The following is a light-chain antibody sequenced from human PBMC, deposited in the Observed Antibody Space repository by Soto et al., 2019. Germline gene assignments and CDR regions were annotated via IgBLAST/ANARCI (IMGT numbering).Light chain of an antibody. V-gene: IGKV3-11*01. Sequence: EIVLTQSPATLSWSPGERATLSCRARQSVSTSLVWYQHKPGQAPRLLIYDASNMATGVPARFSGSGSGTDFTLTICSLEPEDFAVYYCQQRNDWPLTFGGGTKVEIK. CDR2: DAS. CDR1: QSVSTS. CDR3: QQRNDWPLT. J-gene: IGKJ4*01.